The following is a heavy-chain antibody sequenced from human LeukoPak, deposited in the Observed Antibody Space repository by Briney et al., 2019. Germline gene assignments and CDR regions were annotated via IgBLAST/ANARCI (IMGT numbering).Heavy chain of an antibody. CDR2: IYSGGVT. Sequence: GGSLRLSCAASGFTVSSNYMSWVRQAPGKGLEWVSLIYSGGVTYYADSVKGRFTISRDNAKNSLYLQMNSLRDEDTAVYYCAREKLWWAWGFDYWGQGTLVTVSS. V-gene: IGHV3-53*01. D-gene: IGHD2-21*01. CDR1: GFTVSSNY. J-gene: IGHJ4*02. CDR3: AREKLWWAWGFDY.